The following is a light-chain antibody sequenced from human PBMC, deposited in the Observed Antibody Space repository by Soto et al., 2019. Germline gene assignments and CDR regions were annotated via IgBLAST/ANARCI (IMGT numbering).Light chain of an antibody. CDR2: EVS. CDR1: SSDVGGFNY. V-gene: IGLV2-14*01. J-gene: IGLJ2*01. Sequence: QSALTQSASVSGSPGQSITISCTGSSSDVGGFNYVSWYQQHPGKAPKLMIYEVSNRPSGVSSRFSGSKSGNTASLTISGLQAEDEADYYCSSYTSSSTVVFGGGTKLTVL. CDR3: SSYTSSSTVV.